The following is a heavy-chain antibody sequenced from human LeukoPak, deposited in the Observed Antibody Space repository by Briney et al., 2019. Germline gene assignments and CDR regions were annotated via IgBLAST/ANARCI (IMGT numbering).Heavy chain of an antibody. CDR1: GYTFTSYG. J-gene: IGHJ4*02. CDR3: ARVEYCTKGVCINFDL. D-gene: IGHD2-8*01. CDR2: ISAYNGNT. Sequence: ASVKVSCKASGYTFTSYGISWVRQAPGQGLEWMGWISAYNGNTNYAQKLQGRVTMTRDTSTSTAYVELSGLRADDTAAYYCARVEYCTKGVCINFDLWGQGTLVTVSS. V-gene: IGHV1-18*01.